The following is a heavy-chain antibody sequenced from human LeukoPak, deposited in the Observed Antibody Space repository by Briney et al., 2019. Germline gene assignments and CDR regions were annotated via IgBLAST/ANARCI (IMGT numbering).Heavy chain of an antibody. V-gene: IGHV3-21*01. CDR2: ISSSSSYI. Sequence: GGSLRLSCAASGFTFSSYSMNWVRQAPGKGLEWVSSISSSSSYIYYADSVKGRFTISRDNAKNSLYLQMDSLRAEDTAVYYCARDGYYYDSSGYYIDAFDIWGQGTMVTVSS. J-gene: IGHJ3*02. D-gene: IGHD3-22*01. CDR1: GFTFSSYS. CDR3: ARDGYYYDSSGYYIDAFDI.